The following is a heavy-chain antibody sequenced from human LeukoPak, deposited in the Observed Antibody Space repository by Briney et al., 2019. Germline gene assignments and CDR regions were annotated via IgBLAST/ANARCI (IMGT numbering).Heavy chain of an antibody. D-gene: IGHD3-3*01. CDR3: AVIKRFLEWSSGMDV. V-gene: IGHV3-21*01. J-gene: IGHJ6*02. Sequence: GGSLRLSCAASGFTFSSYAMHWVRQAPGKGLEWVSSISSSSSYIYYADSVKGRFTISRDNAKNSLYLQMNSLRAEDTAVYYCAVIKRFLEWSSGMDVWGQGTTVTVSS. CDR2: ISSSSSYI. CDR1: GFTFSSYA.